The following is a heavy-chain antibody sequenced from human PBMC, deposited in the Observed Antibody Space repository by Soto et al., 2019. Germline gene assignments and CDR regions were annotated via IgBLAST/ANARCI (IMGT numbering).Heavy chain of an antibody. V-gene: IGHV3-23*01. CDR3: ARGSEDFDSSGHNIEAFHH. Sequence: GGSLRLSCESSGFTFSSSAMTWVRQAPGRGPEWVSAISGSGSNRFYADSVRGRFTISRDNSKNTLYLEMNSLRVEDSAVYFCARGSEDFDSSGHNIEAFHHWGQGTLVPSPQ. CDR2: ISGSGSNR. D-gene: IGHD3-22*01. J-gene: IGHJ1*01. CDR1: GFTFSSSA.